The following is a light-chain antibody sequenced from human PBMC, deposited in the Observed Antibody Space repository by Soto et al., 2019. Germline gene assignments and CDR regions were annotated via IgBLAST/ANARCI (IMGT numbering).Light chain of an antibody. CDR3: QPYNNWPLT. Sequence: ERVMTQSNGTLSVSPGGRDPLSCRAIQSVSRNLAWYQKKPGQATRIIIYGESTRATGFPDRFSGSGSGTEFTLTLSRMQSEELAIYYCQPYNNWPLTLGEGHKG. V-gene: IGKV3-15*01. J-gene: IGKJ4*01. CDR1: QSVSRN. CDR2: GES.